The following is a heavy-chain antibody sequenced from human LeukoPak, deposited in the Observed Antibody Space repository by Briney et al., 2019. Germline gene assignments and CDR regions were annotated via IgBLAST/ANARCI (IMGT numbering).Heavy chain of an antibody. Sequence: SETLSLTCTVSGGSISSYYWSWMRQPPGKGLEWIGYIDYSGSTNYNPSLKSRVTISVDTSRNQISLKLSSVTAADTAVYYCAGSIAAAGYYYYGMDVWGQGTTVTVSS. J-gene: IGHJ6*02. CDR1: GGSISSYY. CDR3: AGSIAAAGYYYYGMDV. D-gene: IGHD6-13*01. CDR2: IDYSGST. V-gene: IGHV4-59*08.